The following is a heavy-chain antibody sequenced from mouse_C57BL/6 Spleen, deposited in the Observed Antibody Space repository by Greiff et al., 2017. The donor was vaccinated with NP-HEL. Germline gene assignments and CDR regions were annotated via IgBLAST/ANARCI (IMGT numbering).Heavy chain of an antibody. D-gene: IGHD1-1*01. V-gene: IGHV1-54*01. J-gene: IGHJ1*03. Sequence: VQLQQSGAELVRPGTSVKVSCKASGYAFTNYLIEWVKQRPGQGLEWIGVINPGSGGTNYNEKFKGKATLTADKSSSTAYMQLSSLTSEDSAVYFCARYYATFDVWGTGTTVTVSS. CDR2: INPGSGGT. CDR3: ARYYATFDV. CDR1: GYAFTNYL.